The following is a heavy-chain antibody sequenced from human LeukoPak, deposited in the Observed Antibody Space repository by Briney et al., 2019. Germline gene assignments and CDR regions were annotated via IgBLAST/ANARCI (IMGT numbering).Heavy chain of an antibody. CDR3: ARVRGSSGSYEYYHYMDV. D-gene: IGHD1-26*01. J-gene: IGHJ6*03. CDR1: GYTFTGYY. V-gene: IGHV1-2*02. CDR2: INPNSGGT. Sequence: ASVKVSCKASGYTFTGYYMHWVRQAPGQGLEWMGWINPNSGGTNYAQKFQGRVTMTRDTSISTAYMELSRLRSDDTAVYYCARVRGSSGSYEYYHYMDVWAKGPRSPSP.